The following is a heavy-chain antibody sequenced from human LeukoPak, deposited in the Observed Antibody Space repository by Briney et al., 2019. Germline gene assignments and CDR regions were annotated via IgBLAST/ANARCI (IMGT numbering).Heavy chain of an antibody. V-gene: IGHV3-23*01. CDR2: IPGSGGAWVSSITGTASRP. CDR1: GFTFSHYD. Sequence: GGSLRLSCAASGFTFSHYDVNWVRQAPGKGLERVSTIPGSGGAWVSSITGTASRPFYADSVKGPFTISRDNSKNTLYLQMNSLRAEDTAVYYCAKVNYDDSSGFYCESEIDYWGQGTLVTVSS. J-gene: IGHJ4*02. CDR3: AKVNYDDSSGFYCESEIDY. D-gene: IGHD3-22*01.